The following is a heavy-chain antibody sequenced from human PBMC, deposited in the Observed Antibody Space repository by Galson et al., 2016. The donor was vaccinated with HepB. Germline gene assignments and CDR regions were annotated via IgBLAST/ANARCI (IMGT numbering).Heavy chain of an antibody. J-gene: IGHJ1*01. Sequence: SVKVSCKASGYTFTGYYMHWVRQAPGQGLEWMRRINPNRGDTVYAQNFQGRVTMTRDTSISTAYMELSRLRSDDTAVYYCARSTVQVGATLAGFVHHWGQGTLLTVSS. CDR2: INPNRGDT. V-gene: IGHV1-2*06. D-gene: IGHD1-26*01. CDR1: GYTFTGYY. CDR3: ARSTVQVGATLAGFVHH.